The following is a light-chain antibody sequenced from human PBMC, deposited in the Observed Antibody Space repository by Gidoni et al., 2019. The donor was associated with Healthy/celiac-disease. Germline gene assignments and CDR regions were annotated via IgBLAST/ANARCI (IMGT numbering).Light chain of an antibody. J-gene: IGKJ2*02. Sequence: EIVLTQPPATLSLLPGERATLSCRASQSVSSYLAWYQQKPGQAPRLLIYDASNRATGVPARFSGSGSGTDFTLTISSVEPEDFAVYYCQQRSNWRTFGQGTKLEIK. CDR2: DAS. CDR3: QQRSNWRT. CDR1: QSVSSY. V-gene: IGKV3-11*01.